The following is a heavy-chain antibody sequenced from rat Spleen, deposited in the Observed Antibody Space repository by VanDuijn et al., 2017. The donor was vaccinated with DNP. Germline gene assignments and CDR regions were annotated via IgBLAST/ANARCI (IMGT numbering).Heavy chain of an antibody. D-gene: IGHD1-3*01. J-gene: IGHJ2*01. Sequence: AASGFDFKNFPMAWVRQTPTQGLEWVATIGIVGGSTYYRDSVKGRFTGSRDDAKTTLYLQMNSLRSEDTATYYCTRTDGSYGFDYWGQGVMVTVSS. CDR1: GFDFKNFP. CDR3: TRTDGSYGFDY. V-gene: IGHV5-46*01. CDR2: IGIVGGST.